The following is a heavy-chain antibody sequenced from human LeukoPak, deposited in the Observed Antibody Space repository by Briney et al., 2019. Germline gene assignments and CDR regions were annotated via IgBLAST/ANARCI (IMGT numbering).Heavy chain of an antibody. V-gene: IGHV3-30-3*01. D-gene: IGHD3-10*01. J-gene: IGHJ4*02. Sequence: GRSLRLSCAASGFTFSSYAMHWVRQAPGKGLEWVAVISYDGSNKYYADSVKGRFTISRDNSKNTLYLQMNSLRAEDTAVYYCAREVRDSYGSGSYYNSPFDYWGQGTLVTVSS. CDR1: GFTFSSYA. CDR3: AREVRDSYGSGSYYNSPFDY. CDR2: ISYDGSNK.